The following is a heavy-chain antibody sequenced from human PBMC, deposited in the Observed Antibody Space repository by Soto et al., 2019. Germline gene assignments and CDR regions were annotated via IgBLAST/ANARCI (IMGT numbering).Heavy chain of an antibody. CDR1: GGSISSSSYY. CDR2: IYYSGST. Sequence: QLQLQESGPGLVKPSETLSLTCTVSGGSISSSSYYWGWIRQPPGKGLEWFGSIYYSGSTYYNPSLKSRVTISVDTSKNQFSLKLSSVTAADTAVYYCARHRDYCSSTSCYPGVLGYWGQGTLVTVSS. V-gene: IGHV4-39*01. J-gene: IGHJ4*02. CDR3: ARHRDYCSSTSCYPGVLGY. D-gene: IGHD2-2*01.